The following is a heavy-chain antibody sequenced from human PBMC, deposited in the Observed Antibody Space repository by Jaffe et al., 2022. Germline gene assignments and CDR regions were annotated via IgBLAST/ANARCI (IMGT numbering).Heavy chain of an antibody. D-gene: IGHD3-10*01. CDR2: ISSSGSTI. CDR3: ARDWVRGVMGFDY. J-gene: IGHJ4*02. Sequence: EVQLVESGGGLVQPGGSLRLSCAASGFTFSSYEMNWVRQAPGKGLEWVSYISSSGSTIYYADSVKGRFTISRDNAKNSLYLQMNSLRAEDTAVYYCARDWVRGVMGFDYWGQGTLVTVSS. CDR1: GFTFSSYE. V-gene: IGHV3-48*03.